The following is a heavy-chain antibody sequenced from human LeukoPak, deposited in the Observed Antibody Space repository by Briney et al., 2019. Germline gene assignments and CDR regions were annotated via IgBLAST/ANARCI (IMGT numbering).Heavy chain of an antibody. J-gene: IGHJ4*02. CDR1: GGSISTYY. V-gene: IGHV4-59*01. CDR3: ARGSTIFSGE. Sequence: SETLSLTCTVSGGSISTYYWTWIRQPPGKGLEWIGYIYYSGSTNYNPSLKSRVTISVDTSKNQFSLKLSSVTAADPAVYYCARGSTIFSGEWGQGTLVTVSS. CDR2: IYYSGST. D-gene: IGHD3-3*01.